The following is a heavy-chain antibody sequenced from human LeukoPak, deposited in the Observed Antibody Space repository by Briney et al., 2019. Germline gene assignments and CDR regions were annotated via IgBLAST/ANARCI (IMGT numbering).Heavy chain of an antibody. Sequence: GGSLRLSCAASGFSFSSYSMNWVRKAPGKGLEWVSFISGSGTSIDYVDSVKGRFTVSRDNGKNSLFLHMNSLRAEDTAVYYCARKNTTSSEDYWGQGTLVTVSS. V-gene: IGHV3-48*01. D-gene: IGHD6-6*01. CDR2: ISGSGTSI. CDR1: GFSFSSYS. J-gene: IGHJ4*02. CDR3: ARKNTTSSEDY.